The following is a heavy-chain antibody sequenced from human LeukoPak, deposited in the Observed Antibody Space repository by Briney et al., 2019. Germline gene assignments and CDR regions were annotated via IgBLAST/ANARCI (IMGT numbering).Heavy chain of an antibody. CDR2: IYYSGST. Sequence: PSETLSLTCTVSGGSISSYYWSWIRQPPGKGLEWIGYIYYSGSTNYNPSLKSRVTISVDTSKNLFSLKLSSVTAADTAVYYCASLAMVRGVIITDYYMDVWGKGTTVTVSS. V-gene: IGHV4-59*01. D-gene: IGHD3-10*01. CDR1: GGSISSYY. J-gene: IGHJ6*03. CDR3: ASLAMVRGVIITDYYMDV.